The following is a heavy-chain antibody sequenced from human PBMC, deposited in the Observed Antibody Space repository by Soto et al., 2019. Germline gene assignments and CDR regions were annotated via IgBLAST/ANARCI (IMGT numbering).Heavy chain of an antibody. V-gene: IGHV1-69*01. CDR2: IIPIFGTA. CDR3: ARGRSGSYYDAPDAFDI. CDR1: GGTFSSYA. D-gene: IGHD1-26*01. Sequence: QVQLVQSGAEAKKPGSSVKVSCKASGGTFSSYAISWVRQAPGQGLEWMGGIIPIFGTANYAQKFQGRVTITADESTSTAYMELSSLRSEDTAVYYCARGRSGSYYDAPDAFDIWGQGTMVTVSS. J-gene: IGHJ3*02.